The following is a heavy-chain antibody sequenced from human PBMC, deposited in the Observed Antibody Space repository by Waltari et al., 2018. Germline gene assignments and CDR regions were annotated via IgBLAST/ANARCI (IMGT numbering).Heavy chain of an antibody. Sequence: QVQLQESGPGLVKPSETLSLTCAVSGYSISSGYYWGWIRQPPGKGLEWIGSIYHSGSTYYNPSLKSRVTISVDTSKNQFSLKLSSVTAADTAVYYCARGAAAAGTVWFDPWGQGTLVTVSS. CDR1: GYSISSGYY. D-gene: IGHD6-13*01. CDR3: ARGAAAAGTVWFDP. V-gene: IGHV4-38-2*01. J-gene: IGHJ5*02. CDR2: IYHSGST.